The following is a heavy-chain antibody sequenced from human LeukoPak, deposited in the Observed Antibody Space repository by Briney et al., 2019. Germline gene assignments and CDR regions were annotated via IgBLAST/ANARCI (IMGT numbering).Heavy chain of an antibody. J-gene: IGHJ3*02. CDR1: GYSFTSYW. Sequence: GESQKISCKGSGYSFTSYWIGWVRQMPGKGLEWMGIIYPGDSDTRYSPSFQGQVTISADKSISTAYLQWSSLKASDTAMYYCATHEYSSSWSDAFDIWGQGTMVTVSS. D-gene: IGHD6-13*01. CDR3: ATHEYSSSWSDAFDI. V-gene: IGHV5-51*01. CDR2: IYPGDSDT.